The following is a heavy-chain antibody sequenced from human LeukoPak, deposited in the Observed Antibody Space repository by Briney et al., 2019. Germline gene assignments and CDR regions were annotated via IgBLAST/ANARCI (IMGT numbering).Heavy chain of an antibody. CDR1: GYTFTSYG. D-gene: IGHD6-19*01. V-gene: IGHV1-18*01. CDR2: ISAYNGNT. Sequence: ASVKVSCKASGYTFTSYGISWVRQAPGQGLEWMGWISAYNGNTNYAQKLQGRVTMTTDTSTSTAYMELRSLRSEDTAVYYCARRQAVAGTYYGMDVWGQGTTVTVSS. CDR3: ARRQAVAGTYYGMDV. J-gene: IGHJ6*02.